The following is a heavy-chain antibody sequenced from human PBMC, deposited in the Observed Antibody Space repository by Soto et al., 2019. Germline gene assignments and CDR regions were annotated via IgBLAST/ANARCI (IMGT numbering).Heavy chain of an antibody. D-gene: IGHD2-21*02. J-gene: IGHJ4*02. V-gene: IGHV1-46*01. CDR3: ARGGHVVVVTAALDY. Sequence: QVQLMQSGAEVKKPGASVKVSCKASGDTFTEYYIHWVRQAPGQGLEWMGTVNPSGGHTTYAQHFLGRVTITRDTSTSTLYRELTSLTSEDTAVYYCARGGHVVVVTAALDYWGQGTLITVSS. CDR1: GDTFTEYY. CDR2: VNPSGGHT.